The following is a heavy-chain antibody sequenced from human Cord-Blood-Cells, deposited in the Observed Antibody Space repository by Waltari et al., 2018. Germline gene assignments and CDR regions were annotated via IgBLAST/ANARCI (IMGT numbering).Heavy chain of an antibody. D-gene: IGHD6-13*01. Sequence: EVQLVESGGGLEQPGRSLRRACAASGFTFEDYAMNWVRQATGKGLVWVSGIGWNSGSVGYADSVKGRFTISRDNAKNSLYLQMNSLRAEDTALYYCAKDRWGKAAAGRGVFDYWGQGTLVTVSS. V-gene: IGHV3-9*01. CDR3: AKDRWGKAAAGRGVFDY. CDR2: IGWNSGSV. CDR1: GFTFEDYA. J-gene: IGHJ4*02.